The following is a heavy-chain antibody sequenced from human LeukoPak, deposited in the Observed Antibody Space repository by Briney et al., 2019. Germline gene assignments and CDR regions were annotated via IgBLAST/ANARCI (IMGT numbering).Heavy chain of an antibody. D-gene: IGHD3-9*01. J-gene: IGHJ3*02. CDR1: GFTFSSYA. CDR3: ARDLWEGDILTGPAI. Sequence: PGGSLRLSCAASGFTFSSYAMSWVRQAPGKGLEWVSTISGSGSIYYADSVKGRFTISRDNAKNSLYLQMNSLRAEDTAVYYCARDLWEGDILTGPAIWGQGTMVTVSS. V-gene: IGHV3-21*01. CDR2: ISGSGSI.